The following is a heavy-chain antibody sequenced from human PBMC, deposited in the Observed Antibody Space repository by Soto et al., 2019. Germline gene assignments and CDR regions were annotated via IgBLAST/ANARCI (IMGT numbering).Heavy chain of an antibody. CDR2: INSDGSST. D-gene: IGHD3-3*01. Sequence: GGSLRLSCAASGFTFSSYWMHWVRQAPGKGLVWVSRINSDGSSTSYADSVKGRFTISRDNAKNTLYLQMNSLRAEDTAVYYCARDRAYYDFWSGYYWGYYFDYWGQGTLVTVSS. J-gene: IGHJ4*02. CDR3: ARDRAYYDFWSGYYWGYYFDY. V-gene: IGHV3-74*01. CDR1: GFTFSSYW.